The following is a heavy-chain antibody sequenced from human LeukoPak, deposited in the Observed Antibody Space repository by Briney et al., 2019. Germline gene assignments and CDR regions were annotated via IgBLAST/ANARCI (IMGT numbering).Heavy chain of an antibody. J-gene: IGHJ4*02. D-gene: IGHD3-10*01. V-gene: IGHV4-39*07. CDR2: IYYSGRT. Sequence: SETLSLTCTVSGGTISNSNSAYWGWIRQPPGKGLEWIGSIYYSGRTSYIPSLNTLVTISVDTSKNQFSLKLSSVTAADTAVYYCASLVSAGSSDYWGQGTLVTVSS. CDR1: GGTISNSNSAY. CDR3: ASLVSAGSSDY.